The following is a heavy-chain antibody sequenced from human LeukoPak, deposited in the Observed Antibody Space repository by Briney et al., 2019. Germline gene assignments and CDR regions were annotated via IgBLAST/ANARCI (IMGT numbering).Heavy chain of an antibody. CDR3: ARGLTGGRYYFDY. Sequence: SETLSLTCTVSGGSISSSSYSWGWIRQPPGKGLEWIGSIYYSGSTYYNPSLKSRVTISVDTSKNQFSLKLSSVTAAVTAVYYCARGLTGGRYYFDYWGQGTLVTVSS. CDR2: IYYSGST. V-gene: IGHV4-39*01. CDR1: GGSISSSSYS. D-gene: IGHD1-20*01. J-gene: IGHJ4*02.